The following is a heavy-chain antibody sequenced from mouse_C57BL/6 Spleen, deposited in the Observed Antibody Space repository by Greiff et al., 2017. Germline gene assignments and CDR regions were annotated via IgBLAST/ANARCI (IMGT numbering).Heavy chain of an antibody. CDR2: IDPETGGT. J-gene: IGHJ3*01. CDR3: TRCPGYGSAWFAY. D-gene: IGHD1-1*01. Sequence: VQLQQSGAELVRPGASVTLSCKASGYTFTDYEMRWVKQTPVHGLEWIGAIDPETGGTAYHQKFKGKAILTADKSSSTAYMELRSLTSEDSAGYECTRCPGYGSAWFAYWGQGTLVTVSA. CDR1: GYTFTDYE. V-gene: IGHV1-15*01.